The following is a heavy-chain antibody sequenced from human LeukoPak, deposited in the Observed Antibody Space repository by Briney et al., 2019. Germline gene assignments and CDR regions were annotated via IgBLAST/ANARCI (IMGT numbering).Heavy chain of an antibody. CDR1: GGTFSSYA. V-gene: IGHV1-69*13. J-gene: IGHJ4*02. CDR2: IIPIFGTA. CDR3: ARDSRGEYYGSGSSYFDY. D-gene: IGHD3-10*01. Sequence: RASVTVSCKASGGTFSSYAISWVRQAPGQGLEWMGGIIPIFGTANYAQKFQGRVTITADESTTTAYMELSSLRSEDTAVYYCARDSRGEYYGSGSSYFDYWGQGTLVTVSS.